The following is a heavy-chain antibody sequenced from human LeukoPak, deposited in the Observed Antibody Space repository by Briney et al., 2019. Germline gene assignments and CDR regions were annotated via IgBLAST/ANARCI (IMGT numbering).Heavy chain of an antibody. V-gene: IGHV4-59*08. Sequence: PSETLSLTCTVSGGSISSYYWSWIRQPPGKGLEWIGYIYYSGSTNYNPSLKSRVTISVDTSKNQFSLKLSSVTAADTAVYYCASVKDSYYYDSSGYYGQNWFDPWGQGTLVTVSS. D-gene: IGHD3-22*01. CDR2: IYYSGST. J-gene: IGHJ5*02. CDR3: ASVKDSYYYDSSGYYGQNWFDP. CDR1: GGSISSYY.